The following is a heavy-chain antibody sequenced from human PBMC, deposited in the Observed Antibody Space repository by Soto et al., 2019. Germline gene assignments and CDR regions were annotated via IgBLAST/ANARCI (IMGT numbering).Heavy chain of an antibody. CDR1: EFTFSAHW. Sequence: EVQVVESGGGLVQPGGSLRLSCAASEFTFSAHWMHWVRQAPGKGLMWVSRIRGDGSITNYADSVKGRFTISRDNANNTMYLQMTGLRPEDTAVYYCGRGLPSPYGMDVWGQGTTFTVS. CDR2: IRGDGSIT. CDR3: GRGLPSPYGMDV. V-gene: IGHV3-74*01. J-gene: IGHJ6*02. D-gene: IGHD2-21*02.